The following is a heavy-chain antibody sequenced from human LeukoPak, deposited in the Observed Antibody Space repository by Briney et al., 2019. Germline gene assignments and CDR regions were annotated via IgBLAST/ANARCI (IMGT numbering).Heavy chain of an antibody. V-gene: IGHV3-23*03. CDR1: GFTFSSYA. CDR2: IYTGGST. J-gene: IGHJ5*02. CDR3: ARDSYGKKNWFDP. D-gene: IGHD5-18*01. Sequence: GGSLRLSCAASGFTFSSYAMSWVRQAPGKGLEWVSVIYTGGSTHYPDSVMGRFTISRDDSKNTVSLQMNSLRAEDTAVYYCARDSYGKKNWFDPWGQGTLVTVSS.